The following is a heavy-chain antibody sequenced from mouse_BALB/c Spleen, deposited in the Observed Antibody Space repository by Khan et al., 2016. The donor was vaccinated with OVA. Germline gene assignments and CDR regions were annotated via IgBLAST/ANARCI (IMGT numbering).Heavy chain of an antibody. V-gene: IGHV1-53*01. Sequence: QVQLKQSGAELVKPGASVKLSCKASGYTFTSFNMYWVKQRPGQGLEWVGYINPSNGGTNYTEKFKGKATLTADKSSSTVYMQLSSLPSEDSAVLYCTRGGYGGSCAYWGQGTLVTVS. D-gene: IGHD1-1*01. CDR2: INPSNGGT. CDR1: GYTFTSFN. J-gene: IGHJ3*01. CDR3: TRGGYGGSCAY.